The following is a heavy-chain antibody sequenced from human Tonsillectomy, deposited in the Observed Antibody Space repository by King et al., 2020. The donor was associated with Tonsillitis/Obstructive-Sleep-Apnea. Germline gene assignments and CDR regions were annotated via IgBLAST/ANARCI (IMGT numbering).Heavy chain of an antibody. Sequence: QLQESGPGLVKPSQTLSLTCTVSGGSISSGGYYWNWIRQHPGKGLEWIGYIYYSGSTYYNPSLKSRVTISVDTSKNQFSLKLSSVTAADTAVYYCAGGSTTYDSGDSGGGNFGYWGQGTLVTVSS. CDR1: GGSISSGGYY. J-gene: IGHJ4*02. CDR2: IYYSGST. V-gene: IGHV4-31*03. D-gene: IGHD4-17*01. CDR3: AGGSTTYDSGDSGGGNFGY.